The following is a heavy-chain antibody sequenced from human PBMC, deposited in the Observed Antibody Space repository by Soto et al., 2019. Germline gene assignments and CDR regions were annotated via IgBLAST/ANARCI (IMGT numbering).Heavy chain of an antibody. D-gene: IGHD3-22*01. J-gene: IGHJ3*02. CDR2: IRSKANSYAT. Sequence: GGSLRLSCAASGFTFSGSAMHWVRQASGKGLEWVGRIRSKANSYATAYAASVKGRLTISRDDSKNTAYLQMNSLKTEDTAVYYCTRHPQDYYDSSGYSDPNAFDIWGQGTMVTVSS. CDR1: GFTFSGSA. V-gene: IGHV3-73*01. CDR3: TRHPQDYYDSSGYSDPNAFDI.